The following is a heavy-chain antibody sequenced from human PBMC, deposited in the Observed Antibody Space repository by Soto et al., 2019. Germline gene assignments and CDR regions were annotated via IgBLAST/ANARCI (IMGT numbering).Heavy chain of an antibody. J-gene: IGHJ6*03. V-gene: IGHV3-21*01. CDR2: ISSSSYI. D-gene: IGHD3-10*01. CDR1: GFTFSSYS. Sequence: GGSLRLSCAASGFTFSSYSMNWVRQAPGKGLEWVSSISSSSYIYYADSVKGRFTISRDNAKNSLYLQMNSLRAEDTAVYYCARAYGSGSYYNALYYYYYYMDVWGKGTTVTVSS. CDR3: ARAYGSGSYYNALYYYYYYMDV.